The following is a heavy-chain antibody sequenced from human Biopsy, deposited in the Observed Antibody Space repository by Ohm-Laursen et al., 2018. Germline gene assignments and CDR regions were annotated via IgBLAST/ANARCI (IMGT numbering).Heavy chain of an antibody. CDR1: GHSVRSGYY. V-gene: IGHV4-31*11. Sequence: TLSLTCAVSGHSVRSGYYWTWIRQHPGTGLEWIGYIHYSGNTLYNPSLKSRLTISVDTSRNQFSLKLTSVTAADTAVYYCARLGSGDYFPTFFDFWGQGALVTVSS. J-gene: IGHJ4*02. CDR3: ARLGSGDYFPTFFDF. D-gene: IGHD5-12*01. CDR2: IHYSGNT.